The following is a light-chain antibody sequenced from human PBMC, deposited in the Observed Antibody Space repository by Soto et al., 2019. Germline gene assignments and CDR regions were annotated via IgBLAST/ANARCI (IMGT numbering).Light chain of an antibody. J-gene: IGKJ1*01. V-gene: IGKV1-5*01. CDR1: QSISSW. CDR3: KRMRT. Sequence: DIQMTHSPSTLSASIGDRVTITCRASQSISSWLAWYQQKPGKAPKLLIYDASSLESGVPSRFSGSGSGTEFTLTISSLPPDDLAPYYCKRMRTFGQGTKVEIX. CDR2: DAS.